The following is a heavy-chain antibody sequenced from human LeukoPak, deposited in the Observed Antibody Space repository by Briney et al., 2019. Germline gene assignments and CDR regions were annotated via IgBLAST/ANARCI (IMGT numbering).Heavy chain of an antibody. CDR2: INHSGST. CDR3: ARPIYDYVWGTYRYDAFDI. D-gene: IGHD3-16*02. J-gene: IGHJ3*02. CDR1: GGSFSGYY. V-gene: IGHV4-34*01. Sequence: SETLSLTCAVSGGSFSGYYRSWIRQPPGKGLEWIGEINHSGSTNYNPSPKSRVTISVDTSKNQFSLKLSSVTAADTAVYYCARPIYDYVWGTYRYDAFDIWSQGTMVTVSS.